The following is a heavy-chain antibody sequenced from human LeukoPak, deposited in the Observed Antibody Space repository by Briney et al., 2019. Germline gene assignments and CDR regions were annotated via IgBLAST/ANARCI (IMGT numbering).Heavy chain of an antibody. CDR2: INSDGINT. V-gene: IGHV3-74*01. D-gene: IGHD3-9*01. J-gene: IGHJ6*03. CDR3: ARDIAGGGYFDQHYYMDV. CDR1: GFTFSNYW. Sequence: GGSLRLSCAASGFTFSNYWMHWVRQAPGKGLVWVSRINSDGINTSYADSVKGRFTISRDNAKNTLNLQMNSLRAEDTAVYYCARDIAGGGYFDQHYYMDVWGKGTTVTVSS.